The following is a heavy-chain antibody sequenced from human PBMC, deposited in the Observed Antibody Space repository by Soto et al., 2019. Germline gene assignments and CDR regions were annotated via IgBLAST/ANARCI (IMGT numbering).Heavy chain of an antibody. V-gene: IGHV3-23*01. CDR3: AKDQMVVPAAMLDY. CDR1: GFTFSSYS. J-gene: IGHJ4*02. D-gene: IGHD2-2*01. CDR2: ISGSSGST. Sequence: GGSLRLSCAASGFTFSSYSMNWVRQAPGKGLEWVSAISGSSGSTYYADSVKGRFTISRDNSKNTLYLQMNSLRAEDTAVYYCAKDQMVVPAAMLDYWGQGTLVTVSS.